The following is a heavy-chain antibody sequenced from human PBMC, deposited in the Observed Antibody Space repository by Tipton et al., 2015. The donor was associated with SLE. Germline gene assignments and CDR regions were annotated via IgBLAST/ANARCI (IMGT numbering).Heavy chain of an antibody. D-gene: IGHD3-3*01. V-gene: IGHV3-30*04. CDR1: GFTFSTYV. CDR2: ISYDGSNK. CDR3: ARGYDFWSGYYSSYWYFDL. J-gene: IGHJ2*01. Sequence: SLRLSCAASGFTFSTYVMHWVRQDPGKGLEWVAVISYDGSNKYYADSVKGRFTISRDNSKNTLYLQMNSLRAEDTAVYYCARGYDFWSGYYSSYWYFDLWGRGTLVTVSS.